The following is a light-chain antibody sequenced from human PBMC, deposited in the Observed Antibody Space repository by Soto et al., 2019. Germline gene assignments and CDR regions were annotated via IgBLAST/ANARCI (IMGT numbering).Light chain of an antibody. V-gene: IGLV2-14*01. Sequence: QSALTQPASVSGSPGQSITISCTGTSSDVGNYNYVSWYQQHPGKAPKRVTYDVTNRPSGVSNRVSGSKSGNTASLTISGLHAEDEADYYCISYTTSSKWVFGGGTKLTVL. CDR3: ISYTTSSKWV. CDR1: SSDVGNYNY. CDR2: DVT. J-gene: IGLJ3*02.